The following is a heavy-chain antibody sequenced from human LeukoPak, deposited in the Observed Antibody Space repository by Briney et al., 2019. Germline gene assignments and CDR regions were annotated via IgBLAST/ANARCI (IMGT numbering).Heavy chain of an antibody. CDR3: AKDFIVVVPAVDY. V-gene: IGHV3-30*02. CDR1: GFTFSSYG. J-gene: IGHJ4*02. Sequence: GGSLRLSCAASGFTFSSYGMHWVRQAPGKGLEWVAFIRYDGSNKYYADSVKGRFTISRDNSKNTLYLQMNSLRAEDTAVHYCAKDFIVVVPAVDYWGQGTLVTVSS. CDR2: IRYDGSNK. D-gene: IGHD2-2*01.